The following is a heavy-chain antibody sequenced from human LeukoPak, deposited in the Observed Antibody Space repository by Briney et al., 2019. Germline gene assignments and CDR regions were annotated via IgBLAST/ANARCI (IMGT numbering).Heavy chain of an antibody. CDR3: ARDGYYDILTGYPI. J-gene: IGHJ3*02. V-gene: IGHV3-11*05. CDR2: ISSSSSYT. Sequence: GGSLRLSCAASGFXFSDYYVSWIRQAPGKGLEWVSYISSSSSYTNYADSVKGRFTISRDNAKNSLYLQMNSLRAEDTAVYYCARDGYYDILTGYPIWGQGTMVTVSS. CDR1: GFXFSDYY. D-gene: IGHD3-9*01.